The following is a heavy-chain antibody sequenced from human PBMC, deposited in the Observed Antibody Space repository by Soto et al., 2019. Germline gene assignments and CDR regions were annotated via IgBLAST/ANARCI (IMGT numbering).Heavy chain of an antibody. CDR2: IIPIFGTA. V-gene: IGHV1-69*13. CDR1: GGTFSSYA. D-gene: IGHD6-19*01. CDR3: ARDRESSGWYPHVGI. J-gene: IGHJ3*02. Sequence: SVKVSCKASGGTFSSYAIGWVRQAPGQGLEWMGGIIPIFGTANYAQKFQGRVTITADESTSTAYMELSSLRSEDTAVYYCARDRESSGWYPHVGIWGQGTMVTVSS.